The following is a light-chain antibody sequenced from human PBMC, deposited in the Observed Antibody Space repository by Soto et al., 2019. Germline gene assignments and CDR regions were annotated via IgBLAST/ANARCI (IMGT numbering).Light chain of an antibody. Sequence: MQMTHYPSTLSASVGDRVTITCRASQSISSWLAWYQQKAGKAPKLLIYKASTLKSGVPSRFSGSGSGTEFTLTISSLQPDDFATYYCQHYNSYSEAFGQGTKVDIK. CDR2: KAS. J-gene: IGKJ1*01. CDR1: QSISSW. CDR3: QHYNSYSEA. V-gene: IGKV1-5*03.